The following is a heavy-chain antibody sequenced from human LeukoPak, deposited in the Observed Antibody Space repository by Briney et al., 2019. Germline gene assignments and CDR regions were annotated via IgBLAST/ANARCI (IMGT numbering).Heavy chain of an antibody. D-gene: IGHD2-2*01. CDR1: GGSISSYY. Sequence: PSETLSLTCTVSGGSISSYYWSWIRQPPGKGLEWIGYISSSGSTSYNPSLKSRVTISVDTSNNQFSLKLSSVTAADTAVYYCARDMLEYCSRTTCYFYGMDVWGQGTTVTVSS. J-gene: IGHJ6*02. CDR2: ISSSGST. CDR3: ARDMLEYCSRTTCYFYGMDV. V-gene: IGHV4-59*01.